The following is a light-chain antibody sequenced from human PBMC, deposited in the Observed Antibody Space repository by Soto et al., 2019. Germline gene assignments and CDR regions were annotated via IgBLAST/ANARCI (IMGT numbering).Light chain of an antibody. CDR2: DAS. J-gene: IGKJ4*01. Sequence: EIVLTQSPATLSLSPGERATLSCRASQSVSSYLAWYQQKPGQAPRLLIYDASNRASGIPARFSGSGSGTYFPLTISRLEPEDFAVYYCQQRSNWPPTFGGGTKVEIK. V-gene: IGKV3-11*01. CDR1: QSVSSY. CDR3: QQRSNWPPT.